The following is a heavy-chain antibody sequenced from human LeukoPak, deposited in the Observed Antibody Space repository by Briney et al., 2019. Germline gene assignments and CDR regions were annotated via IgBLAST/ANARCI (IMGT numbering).Heavy chain of an antibody. D-gene: IGHD2-8*02. Sequence: PGGSLRLSCAASGFTFSSYDMRWVRQATGRGLEWVSAIGTAGDTYYPGSVKGRFTISRENAKNSLYLQMNSLRAEDTAVYYCARENRAGGGYYGMDVWGQGTTVTVSS. J-gene: IGHJ6*02. CDR2: IGTAGDT. CDR3: ARENRAGGGYYGMDV. CDR1: GFTFSSYD. V-gene: IGHV3-13*01.